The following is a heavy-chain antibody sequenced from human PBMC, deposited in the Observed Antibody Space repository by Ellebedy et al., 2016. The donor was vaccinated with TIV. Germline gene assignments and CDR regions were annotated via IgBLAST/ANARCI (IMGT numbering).Heavy chain of an antibody. D-gene: IGHD2-2*02. CDR1: GYSFTSVA. Sequence: ASVKVSXKVPGYSFTSVAIAWVRQAPGQGLEWMGWISGYNGDTNYAQKFQGRVTMTIDTSTTTAHLEVRSLRSDDTAVYYCALDCTSSSCYNDHWGQGTLVTVSS. V-gene: IGHV1-18*01. J-gene: IGHJ4*02. CDR2: ISGYNGDT. CDR3: ALDCTSSSCYNDH.